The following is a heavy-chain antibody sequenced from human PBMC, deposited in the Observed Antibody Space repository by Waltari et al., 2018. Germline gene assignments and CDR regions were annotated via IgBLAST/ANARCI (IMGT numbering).Heavy chain of an antibody. Sequence: QVQLQESGPGLVKPSETLSLTCTVSGGSVSSYFWNWIRQPAGKGLEWIGRLYASGSSNYNPSLRSRVTISVDKSSNQFSLKLTSLTAADTAVYYCARSRAGNDGWYFDLWGRGTLVTVSS. J-gene: IGHJ2*01. CDR3: ARSRAGNDGWYFDL. D-gene: IGHD1-1*01. CDR2: LYASGSS. CDR1: GGSVSSYF. V-gene: IGHV4-4*07.